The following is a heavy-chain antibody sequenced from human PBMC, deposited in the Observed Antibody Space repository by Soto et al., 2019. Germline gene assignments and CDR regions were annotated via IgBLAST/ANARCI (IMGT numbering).Heavy chain of an antibody. CDR3: ARHHGPTTSENWFAP. V-gene: IGHV1-18*01. CDR2: ISTYSGDT. Sequence: QVHLVQSGVEVKTPGASVKVSCQASGYTFFTYDISWVRQAPGQGLEWMGWISTYSGDTKYAQKFQGRVTMTTDTSTTTAYPELRSLRSDDTAVYYCARHHGPTTSENWFAPWGQGTLVTVSS. J-gene: IGHJ5*02. D-gene: IGHD5-12*01. CDR1: GYTFFTYD.